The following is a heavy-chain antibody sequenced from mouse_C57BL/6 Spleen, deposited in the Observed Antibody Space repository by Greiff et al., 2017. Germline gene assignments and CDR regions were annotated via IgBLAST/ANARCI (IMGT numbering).Heavy chain of an antibody. CDR1: GYTFTSYW. CDR2: IYPGSGST. J-gene: IGHJ2*01. Sequence: VQLQQPGAELVKPGASVKMSCKASGYTFTSYWITWVKQRPGQGLEWIGDIYPGSGSTNYNEKFKSKATLTVDKSSSTAYMQLSSLTSEDSAVYYCARWYFDYWGQGTTLTVSS. V-gene: IGHV1-55*01. CDR3: ARWYFDY.